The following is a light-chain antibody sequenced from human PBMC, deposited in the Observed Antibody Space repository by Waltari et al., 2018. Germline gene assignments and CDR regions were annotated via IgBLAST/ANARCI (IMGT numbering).Light chain of an antibody. CDR2: KDT. V-gene: IGLV3-27*01. CDR3: YSAADNDLGV. CDR1: VLANKY. Sequence: SFELTQTSSLSVSPGQTVRIPCSGAVLANKYARWFQQKPGQAPILIISKDTERPSGIPERFSGSSSGTTVTLTISGAQVEDEADYYCYSAADNDLGVFGGGTKLTVL. J-gene: IGLJ3*02.